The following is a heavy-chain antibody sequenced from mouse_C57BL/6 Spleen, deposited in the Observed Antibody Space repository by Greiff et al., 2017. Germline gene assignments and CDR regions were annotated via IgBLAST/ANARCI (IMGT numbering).Heavy chain of an antibody. CDR1: GFTFSDYG. CDR3: ARDGSSYEFAY. D-gene: IGHD1-1*01. V-gene: IGHV5-17*01. Sequence: EVKLMESGGGLVKPGGSLKLSCAASGFTFSDYGMHWVRQAPEKGLEWVAYISSGSSTIYYADTVKGRFPISRDNAKNTLFLQMTSLRSEDTAMYYCARDGSSYEFAYWGQGTLVTVSA. CDR2: ISSGSSTI. J-gene: IGHJ3*01.